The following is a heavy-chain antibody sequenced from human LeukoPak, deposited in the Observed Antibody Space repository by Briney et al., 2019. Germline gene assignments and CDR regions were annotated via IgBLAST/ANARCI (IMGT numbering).Heavy chain of an antibody. D-gene: IGHD3-22*01. CDR2: ISTSGST. J-gene: IGHJ5*02. V-gene: IGHV4-61*02. Sequence: SETLSLTCTVSGGSINSGNYYWSWIRQPAGKGLEWIGRISTSGSTNYNPSLKSRVTMSVDTSKNQVSLMLSSVTAADTAVYYCARPVYYDSSGYSGGFDPWGQGTLVTVSS. CDR3: ARPVYYDSSGYSGGFDP. CDR1: GGSINSGNYY.